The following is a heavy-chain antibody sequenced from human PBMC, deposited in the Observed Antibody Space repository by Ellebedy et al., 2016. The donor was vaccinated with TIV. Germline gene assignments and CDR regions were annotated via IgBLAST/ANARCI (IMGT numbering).Heavy chain of an antibody. Sequence: AASVKVSCKASGYTFTSYAMHWVRQAPGQRLEWMGWINAGNGNTKYSQKFQGRVTITRDTSASTAYMELSSLRSEDTAVYYCARGHDYGDQTGDYWGQGTLVTVSS. CDR3: ARGHDYGDQTGDY. CDR2: INAGNGNT. D-gene: IGHD4-17*01. CDR1: GYTFTSYA. J-gene: IGHJ4*02. V-gene: IGHV1-3*01.